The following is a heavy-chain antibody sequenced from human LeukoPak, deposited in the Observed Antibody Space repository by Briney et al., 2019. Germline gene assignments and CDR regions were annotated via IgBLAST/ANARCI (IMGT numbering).Heavy chain of an antibody. D-gene: IGHD6-19*01. CDR1: GFTFDDYA. V-gene: IGHV3-9*01. CDR3: AKVLGSGAFGDYYGMDV. Sequence: GGSLRLSCAASGFTFDDYAMHWVRQAPGKGLEWVSGISWNSGSIGYADSVKGRFTISRDNAKNSLYLQMNSLRAEDTALYYCAKVLGSGAFGDYYGMDVWGQGTTVTVSS. J-gene: IGHJ6*02. CDR2: ISWNSGSI.